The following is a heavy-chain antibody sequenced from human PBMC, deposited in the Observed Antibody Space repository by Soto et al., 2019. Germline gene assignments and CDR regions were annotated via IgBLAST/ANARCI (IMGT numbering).Heavy chain of an antibody. CDR2: ISYDGSNK. J-gene: IGHJ6*02. CDR3: AKDRIGGVIGDYYYGMDV. V-gene: IGHV3-30*18. CDR1: GFSFSTDG. D-gene: IGHD3-16*01. Sequence: QVQLVESGGGVVQPGRSLRLSCEASGFSFSTDGLHWVRQAPGKGLEWVAVISYDGSNKNYADSVKGRFTISRDNSQNTLFLQMDSLRTDDTAVYYCAKDRIGGVIGDYYYGMDVWGQGTTVTVSS.